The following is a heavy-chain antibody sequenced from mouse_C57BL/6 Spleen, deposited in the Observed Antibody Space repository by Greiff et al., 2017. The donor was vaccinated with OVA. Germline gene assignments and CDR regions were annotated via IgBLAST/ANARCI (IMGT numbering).Heavy chain of an antibody. D-gene: IGHD1-1*01. J-gene: IGHJ1*03. CDR1: GFTFSSYA. CDR2: ISDGGSYT. CDR3: ARRVYYYGSSDWYFDV. Sequence: EVMLVESGGGLVKPGGSLKLSCAASGFTFSSYAMSWVRQTPEKRLEWVATISDGGSYTYYPDNVKGRFTISRDNAKNNLYLQMSHLNSEDTAMYYCARRVYYYGSSDWYFDVWGTGTTVTVSS. V-gene: IGHV5-4*03.